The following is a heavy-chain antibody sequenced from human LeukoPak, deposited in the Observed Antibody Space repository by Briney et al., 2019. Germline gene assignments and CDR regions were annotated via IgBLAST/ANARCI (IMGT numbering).Heavy chain of an antibody. D-gene: IGHD3-22*01. CDR3: ARVYYYYYDSSGYYMDV. Sequence: SVKVSCKASGGTFSSYAISWVRQAPGQGLEWMGGIIPIFGTANYAQKFQGRVTITADESTSTAYMELSSLRSEDTAVYYCARVYYYYYDSSGYYMDVWGKGTTVTVSS. CDR1: GGTFSSYA. J-gene: IGHJ6*03. CDR2: IIPIFGTA. V-gene: IGHV1-69*01.